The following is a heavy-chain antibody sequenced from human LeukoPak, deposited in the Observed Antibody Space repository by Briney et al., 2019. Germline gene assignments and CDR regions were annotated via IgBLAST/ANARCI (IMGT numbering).Heavy chain of an antibody. D-gene: IGHD1-26*01. CDR1: GFTFGSHA. J-gene: IGHJ4*02. CDR3: AKDPYGTYYGRFDC. Sequence: GGSLRLSCAASGFTFGSHAMGWVRQPPGKGLEWVSGIVGSGGSTYSADSVKGRFTISRDNSKNTLYLQMNSLRGEDTALYYCAKDPYGTYYGRFDCWGQGTLVTVSS. CDR2: IVGSGGST. V-gene: IGHV3-23*01.